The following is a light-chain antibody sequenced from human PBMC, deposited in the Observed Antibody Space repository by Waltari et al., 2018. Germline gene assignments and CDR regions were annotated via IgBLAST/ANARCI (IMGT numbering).Light chain of an antibody. CDR3: QSADTNVANHVL. CDR2: KDT. J-gene: IGLJ2*01. V-gene: IGLV3-25*03. Sequence: SYDLTQPPSVSVSPGQTARITCSGNALPRLYSYCYQQKPGQAPLLLIYKDTQRASGIPERFSGSSSGTTVTLTIGRGQQEDEADYYCQSADTNVANHVLFGGGTQLTVL. CDR1: ALPRLY.